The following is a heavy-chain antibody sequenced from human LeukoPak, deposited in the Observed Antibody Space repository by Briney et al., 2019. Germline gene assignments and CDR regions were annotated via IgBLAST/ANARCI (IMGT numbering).Heavy chain of an antibody. V-gene: IGHV3-9*01. D-gene: IGHD4-11*01. J-gene: IGHJ4*02. Sequence: GGSLRLSCAASGFTFDDYAMHWIRQAPGKGLEWVSGISWNSGSIGYADSVKGRFTISRDNAKNSLYLQMNSLRAEDTALYYCAKDTYGLTTMIDYWGQGTLVTVSS. CDR3: AKDTYGLTTMIDY. CDR1: GFTFDDYA. CDR2: ISWNSGSI.